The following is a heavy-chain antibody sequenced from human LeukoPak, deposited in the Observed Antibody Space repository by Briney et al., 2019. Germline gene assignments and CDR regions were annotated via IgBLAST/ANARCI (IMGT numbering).Heavy chain of an antibody. J-gene: IGHJ4*02. D-gene: IGHD2-2*01. CDR3: AKDQGQAVVPRRFDN. V-gene: IGHV3-23*01. CDR1: GFMFSNFA. CDR2: IYYSGGNT. Sequence: GGSLRLSCAASGFMFSNFAMSWVRQAPGKGLEWVSTIYYSGGNTYSADSVKGRFTISRDNAKNTLYLEMNSLRAEDTAVYYCAKDQGQAVVPRRFDNWGQGTLVTVSS.